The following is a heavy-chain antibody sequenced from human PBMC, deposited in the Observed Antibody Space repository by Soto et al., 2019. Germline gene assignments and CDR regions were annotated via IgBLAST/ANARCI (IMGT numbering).Heavy chain of an antibody. CDR1: GYSFSTYD. CDR2: ISADNGNT. V-gene: IGHV1-18*01. CDR3: ARERRRPYYDILTGYYPFDY. Sequence: QGHLVQSGAEVKKPGASVKVSCKASGYSFSTYDISWVRQAPGQGLEWMGWISADNGNTNYGQNLKGRATMTTDTATNTAYMELRSLRSDDPAVYYCARERRRPYYDILTGYYPFDYWGQGTLVTVSS. J-gene: IGHJ4*02. D-gene: IGHD3-9*01.